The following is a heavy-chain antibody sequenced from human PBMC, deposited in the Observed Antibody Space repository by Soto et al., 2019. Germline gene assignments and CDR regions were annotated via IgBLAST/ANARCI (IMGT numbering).Heavy chain of an antibody. J-gene: IGHJ6*02. D-gene: IGHD3-3*01. CDR3: ARVEGYDFWSGYPRHYYGMDV. CDR1: GGSISSYY. V-gene: IGHV4-59*01. CDR2: IYYSGST. Sequence: QVQLQESGPGLVKPSETLSLTCTVSGGSISSYYWSWIRQPPGKGLEWIGYIYYSGSTNYNPSLKSRVTISVDTSKNQFSLRLSSVTAADTAVYYCARVEGYDFWSGYPRHYYGMDVWGQGTTVTVSS.